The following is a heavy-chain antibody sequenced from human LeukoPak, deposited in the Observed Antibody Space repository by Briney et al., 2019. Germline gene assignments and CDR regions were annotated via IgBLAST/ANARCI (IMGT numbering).Heavy chain of an antibody. J-gene: IGHJ4*02. D-gene: IGHD3-22*01. V-gene: IGHV3-23*01. Sequence: PGGSLRLSCAASGFTFSSYAMSWVRQAPGKGLEWVSAISGSGGSTYYADYVKGRFTISRDNSKNTLYLQMNSLRAEDTAVYYCAKGLTYVDDSSGYPVYWGQGTLVTVSS. CDR1: GFTFSSYA. CDR2: ISGSGGST. CDR3: AKGLTYVDDSSGYPVY.